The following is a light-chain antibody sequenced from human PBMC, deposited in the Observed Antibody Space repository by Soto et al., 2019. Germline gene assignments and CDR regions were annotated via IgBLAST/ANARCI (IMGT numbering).Light chain of an antibody. CDR2: SAS. CDR1: QDISVY. V-gene: IGKV1-27*01. Sequence: DVQMTQSPSSLSASVGDRVTITCRASQDISVYLAWYQQKPGKVPKLLIYSASTLQSGIPSRFTGSASGTVFILTISTLQTEDVATYFFQKFNTSPITVGQGTRLEIK. CDR3: QKFNTSPIT. J-gene: IGKJ5*01.